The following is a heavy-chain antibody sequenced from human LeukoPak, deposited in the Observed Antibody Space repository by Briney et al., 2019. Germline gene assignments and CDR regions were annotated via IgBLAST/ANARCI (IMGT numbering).Heavy chain of an antibody. D-gene: IGHD3-3*01. CDR3: ARGRGRDYDFWSGYPNFDY. J-gene: IGHJ4*02. V-gene: IGHV1-69*05. Sequence: ASVKVSCKASGGTFSSYAISWVRQAPGQGLEWMGGIIPIFGTANYAQKFQGRVTITTDESTSTAYMEPSSLRSEDTAVYYCARGRGRDYDFWSGYPNFDYWGQGTLVTVSS. CDR1: GGTFSSYA. CDR2: IIPIFGTA.